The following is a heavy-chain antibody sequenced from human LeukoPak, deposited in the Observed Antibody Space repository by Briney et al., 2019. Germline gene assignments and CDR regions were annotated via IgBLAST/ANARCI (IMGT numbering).Heavy chain of an antibody. D-gene: IGHD1-26*01. CDR3: AKGGALVWSGSYY. V-gene: IGHV3-66*01. CDR1: GFTVSSNY. Sequence: GGSLRLSCAASGFTVSSNYMSWVRQAPGKGLEWVSVIYSGGSTYYADSVKGRFTISRDNSKNTLYLQMNSLRAEDTAVYYCAKGGALVWSGSYYWGQGTLVTVSS. CDR2: IYSGGST. J-gene: IGHJ4*02.